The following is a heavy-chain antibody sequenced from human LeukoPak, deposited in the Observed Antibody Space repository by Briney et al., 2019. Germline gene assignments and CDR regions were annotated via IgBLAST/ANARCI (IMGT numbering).Heavy chain of an antibody. D-gene: IGHD3-22*01. CDR2: ISYDGSNK. CDR1: GFTFSNYA. J-gene: IGHJ4*02. CDR3: ARDRYYDSSGYYFTPTGYFDY. Sequence: PGGSLRLSCAASGFTFSNYAIHWVRQAPGKGLEWVALISYDGSNKYYADSVKGRFTISRDNSKNTLYLQINSLTAEDTAVYYRARDRYYDSSGYYFTPTGYFDYWGQGTLVTVSS. V-gene: IGHV3-30-3*01.